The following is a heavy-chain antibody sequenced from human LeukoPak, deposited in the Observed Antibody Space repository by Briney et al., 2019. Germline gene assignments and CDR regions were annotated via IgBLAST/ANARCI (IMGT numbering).Heavy chain of an antibody. CDR2: IYYSGST. J-gene: IGHJ3*02. V-gene: IGHV4-39*07. Sequence: SETLSLTCTVSGGSISSSSYYWGWIRQPPGKGLEWIGSIYYSGSTYYNPSLKSRVTISVDTSKNQFSLKLSSVTAADTAVYYCHLVDIVATITVDDAFDIWGQGTMVTVSS. CDR3: HLVDIVATITVDDAFDI. D-gene: IGHD5-12*01. CDR1: GGSISSSSYY.